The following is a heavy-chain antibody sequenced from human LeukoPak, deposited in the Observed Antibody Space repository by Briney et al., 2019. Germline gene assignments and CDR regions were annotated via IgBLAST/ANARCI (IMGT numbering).Heavy chain of an antibody. D-gene: IGHD6-13*01. J-gene: IGHJ3*02. CDR3: ARHSSRETDAFDI. CDR1: GYTFTSYD. CDR2: MNPNSGNT. V-gene: IGHV1-8*03. Sequence: GASVKVSCKASGYTFTSYDINWVRQATGQGLEWMGWMNPNSGNTGYAQKFQGRVTITRNTSISTAYMELSSLRSEDTAVYYCARHSSRETDAFDIWGQGTMVIVSS.